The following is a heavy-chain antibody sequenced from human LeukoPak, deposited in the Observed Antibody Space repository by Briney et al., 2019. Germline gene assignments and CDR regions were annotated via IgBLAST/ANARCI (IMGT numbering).Heavy chain of an antibody. Sequence: GASVKVSCKASGYTFTSYDINWVRQATGQGLEWMGWMNPNSGNTGYAQKLQGRVTMTTDTSTSTAYMELRSLRSDDTAVYYCARGFPYYDILTGYFVSGLDYYYMDVWGKGTTVTISS. CDR2: MNPNSGNT. D-gene: IGHD3-9*01. CDR1: GYTFTSYD. J-gene: IGHJ6*03. V-gene: IGHV1-8*01. CDR3: ARGFPYYDILTGYFVSGLDYYYMDV.